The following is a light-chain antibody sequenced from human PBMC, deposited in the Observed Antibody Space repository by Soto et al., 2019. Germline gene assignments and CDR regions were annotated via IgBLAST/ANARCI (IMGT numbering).Light chain of an antibody. CDR1: QDITRY. CDR3: QQSYSIPLT. Sequence: IQLTQSPSSLSASIGDRVTMTCRASQDITRYLAWYRQEPGRAPKLLIFAASTLHSGVPSRFSGSGSGTDFTLTISSLQPEDFATYYCQQSYSIPLTFGQGTKVDIK. V-gene: IGKV1-9*01. CDR2: AAS. J-gene: IGKJ1*01.